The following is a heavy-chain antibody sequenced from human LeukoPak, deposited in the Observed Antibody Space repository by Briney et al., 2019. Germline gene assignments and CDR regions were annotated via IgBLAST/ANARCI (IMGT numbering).Heavy chain of an antibody. D-gene: IGHD3-22*01. J-gene: IGHJ4*02. CDR2: ISSSSSYI. V-gene: IGHV3-21*04. CDR3: ARRYYDSSGFYPFDY. Sequence: PGGSLRLSCAASGFTFSGYSMNWVRQAPGKGLEWVSSISSSSSYIFYADSVKDRFTISRDNAENSLFLQMNSLRAEDTAVYYCARRYYDSSGFYPFDYWGQGALVTVSS. CDR1: GFTFSGYS.